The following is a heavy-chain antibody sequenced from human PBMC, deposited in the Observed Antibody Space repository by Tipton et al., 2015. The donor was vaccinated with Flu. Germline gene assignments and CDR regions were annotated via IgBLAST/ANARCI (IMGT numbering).Heavy chain of an antibody. CDR2: IFPNSGGT. V-gene: IGHV1-2*02. CDR3: ARGSVVEGADAFDI. J-gene: IGHJ3*02. Sequence: QSGAEVKKPGASLKVSCKASGYTFTDYYIHWVRQAPGQGLEWMGWIFPNSGGTNYAQKFQGRVTMTRDTSINTAFMELSRLRSDDTAVYYCARGSVVEGADAFDIWGQETMVIVSS. D-gene: IGHD2-21*01. CDR1: GYTFTDYY.